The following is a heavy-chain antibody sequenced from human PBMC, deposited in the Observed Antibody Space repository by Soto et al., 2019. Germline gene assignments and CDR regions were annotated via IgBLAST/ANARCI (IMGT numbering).Heavy chain of an antibody. V-gene: IGHV3-30*18. J-gene: IGHJ5*02. CDR3: ANLVPAAIDNWFDP. CDR1: GFTFSSYG. Sequence: QVQLVESGGGVVQPGRSLRLSCAASGFTFSSYGMHWVRQAPGKGLEWVAVISYDGSNKYYADSVKGRFTISRDNSKNTLYLQMTSLRAEDTAVYYCANLVPAAIDNWFDPWGQGTLVTVSS. D-gene: IGHD2-2*01. CDR2: ISYDGSNK.